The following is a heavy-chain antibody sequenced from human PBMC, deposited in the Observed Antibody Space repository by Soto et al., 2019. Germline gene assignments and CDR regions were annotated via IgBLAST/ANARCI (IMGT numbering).Heavy chain of an antibody. Sequence: GGSLRLSCAASVFAFSINAMTWVRQAPGKGLEWVSTIHGNGGGTYYADSVRGRFTISRDNSRNMLYLQMNSLRAEDTAVYYCAKLRGLRYFDWSHDYWGQGTLVTVSS. J-gene: IGHJ4*02. V-gene: IGHV3-23*01. D-gene: IGHD3-9*01. CDR1: VFAFSINA. CDR2: IHGNGGGT. CDR3: AKLRGLRYFDWSHDY.